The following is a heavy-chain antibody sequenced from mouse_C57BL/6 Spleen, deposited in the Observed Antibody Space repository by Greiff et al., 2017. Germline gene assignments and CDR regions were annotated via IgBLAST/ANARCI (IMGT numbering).Heavy chain of an antibody. CDR1: GYTFTSYW. CDR2: IDPSDSYT. V-gene: IGHV1-59*01. CDR3: ARSSYYYGSSPLDY. J-gene: IGHJ2*01. D-gene: IGHD1-1*01. Sequence: VQLQQPGAELVRPGTSVKLSCKASGYTFTSYWMHWVKQRPGQGLEWIGVIDPSDSYTNYNQKFKGKATLTVDTSSSTAYMQLSSLTSEDSAVYYCARSSYYYGSSPLDYWGQGTTLTVSS.